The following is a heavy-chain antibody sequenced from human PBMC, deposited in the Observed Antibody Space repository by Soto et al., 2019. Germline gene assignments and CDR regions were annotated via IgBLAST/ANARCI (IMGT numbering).Heavy chain of an antibody. D-gene: IGHD2-2*01. CDR3: AKDRRYCSSTSCYVSAFDI. CDR2: ISGSGGST. CDR1: GFTFSSYA. J-gene: IGHJ3*02. Sequence: GGSLRLSCAASGFTFSSYAMSWVRQAPWKGLEWVSAISGSGGSTYYADSVKGRFTISRDNSKNTLYLQMNSLRAEDTAVYYCAKDRRYCSSTSCYVSAFDIWGQGTMVTVSS. V-gene: IGHV3-23*01.